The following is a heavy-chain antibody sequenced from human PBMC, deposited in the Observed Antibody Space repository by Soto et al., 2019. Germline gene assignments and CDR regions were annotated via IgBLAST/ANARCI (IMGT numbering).Heavy chain of an antibody. Sequence: PSETLSLTCAVYGGYFSGYYWSWIRQPPGKGLEWIGEINHSGSTNYNPSLKSRVTISVDTSKKQFSLKLSSVTAAATAVYYSASVGQTLSPKVWGQVTLVPVST. CDR2: INHSGST. CDR3: ASVGQTLSPKV. J-gene: IGHJ4*02. CDR1: GGYFSGYY. V-gene: IGHV4-34*01. D-gene: IGHD1-26*01.